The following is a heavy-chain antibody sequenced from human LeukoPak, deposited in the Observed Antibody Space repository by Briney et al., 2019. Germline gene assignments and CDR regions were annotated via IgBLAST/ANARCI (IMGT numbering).Heavy chain of an antibody. CDR2: VSYDGNNK. Sequence: GGSLRLSCAASGFTFSSFGMHWARQAPGKGLEWVAVVSYDGNNKYYADSVKGRFTISRDNSKNTVHLQMNSLRPEDTAVYHCAKDQSILWFAFDYWGQGTLVTVSS. J-gene: IGHJ4*02. CDR1: GFTFSSFG. V-gene: IGHV3-30*18. CDR3: AKDQSILWFAFDY. D-gene: IGHD3-10*01.